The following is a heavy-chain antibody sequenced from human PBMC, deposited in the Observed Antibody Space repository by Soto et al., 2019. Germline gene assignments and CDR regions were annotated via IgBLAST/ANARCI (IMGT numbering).Heavy chain of an antibody. V-gene: IGHV3-72*01. Sequence: XGSLRLSCAASGFSLSDHCMDWVRQAPGKGLEWIGRTRNKVYSYTTEYAASLKGRFTISRGDSKDSLYLHMNSLKTEDTAIYYCVTSRPISSWSGFDYWGQGALVTVSS. D-gene: IGHD6-13*01. CDR2: TRNKVYSYTT. CDR1: GFSLSDHC. J-gene: IGHJ4*02. CDR3: VTSRPISSWSGFDY.